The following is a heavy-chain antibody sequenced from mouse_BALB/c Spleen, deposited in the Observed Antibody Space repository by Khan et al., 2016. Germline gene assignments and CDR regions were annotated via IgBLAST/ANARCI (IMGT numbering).Heavy chain of an antibody. CDR2: IYWDDDK. CDR3: ARSYYGSSYAMDY. Sequence: QVTLKESGPGILQPSQTLSLTCSFSGFSLSTSGMGVSWIRQPSGKGLEWLAHIYWDDDKRYNPSLKSRLTTSKDTSSNQVFLKITSVDTADTATYYCARSYYGSSYAMDYWGQGTSVTVSS. CDR1: GFSLSTSGMG. V-gene: IGHV8-12*01. D-gene: IGHD1-1*01. J-gene: IGHJ4*01.